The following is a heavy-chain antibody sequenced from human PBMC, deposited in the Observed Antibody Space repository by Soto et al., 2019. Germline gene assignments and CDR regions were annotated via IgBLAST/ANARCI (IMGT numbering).Heavy chain of an antibody. Sequence: GGSLRLSCAASGFTFDDYAMHWVRQAPGKGLEWVSGISCNSGSIGYADSVKGRFTISRDNAKNSLYLQMNSLRAEDTALYYCATTRTSYYDILTGYYERAPYYYGMDVWGQGTTVTVSS. J-gene: IGHJ6*02. CDR2: ISCNSGSI. D-gene: IGHD3-9*01. CDR3: ATTRTSYYDILTGYYERAPYYYGMDV. CDR1: GFTFDDYA. V-gene: IGHV3-9*01.